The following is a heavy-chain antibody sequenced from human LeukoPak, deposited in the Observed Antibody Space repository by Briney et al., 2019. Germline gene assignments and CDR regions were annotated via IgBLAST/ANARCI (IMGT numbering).Heavy chain of an antibody. J-gene: IGHJ4*02. CDR3: AKYLFGSY. Sequence: VGSLRLSSAASGFTFSSYVMPSVRQAPGPGLEWVSAISGSGGSTYYADSVKGRFTISRDNSKNTLYLQMNSLRAEDTAVYYCAKYLFGSYWGQGTLVTVSS. CDR1: GFTFSSYV. D-gene: IGHD3-10*02. V-gene: IGHV3-23*01. CDR2: ISGSGGST.